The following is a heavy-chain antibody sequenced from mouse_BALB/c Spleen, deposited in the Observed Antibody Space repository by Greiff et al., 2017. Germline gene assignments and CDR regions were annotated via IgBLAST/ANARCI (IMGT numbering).Heavy chain of an antibody. V-gene: IGHV1-87*01. J-gene: IGHJ1*01. CDR1: GYTFTSYW. Sequence: QVQLQQSGAELARPGASVKLSCKASGYTFTSYWMQWVKQRPGQGLEWIGAIYPGDGDTRYTQKFKGKATLTADKSSSTAYMQLSSLASEDSAVYYCNEVARYWYFDVWGAGTTVTVSS. CDR3: NEVARYWYFDV. D-gene: IGHD1-1*01. CDR2: IYPGDGDT.